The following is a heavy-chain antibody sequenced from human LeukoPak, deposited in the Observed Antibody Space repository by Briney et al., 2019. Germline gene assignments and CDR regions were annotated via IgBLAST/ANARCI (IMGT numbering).Heavy chain of an antibody. CDR1: GFTFSSYS. V-gene: IGHV3-21*06. CDR2: ITRSNYI. J-gene: IGHJ3*02. D-gene: IGHD3-10*01. CDR3: AKDGRQRKTYFYGSGSANAFDI. Sequence: GGSLRLSCAASGFTFSSYSMNWVRQAPGKGLEWVSSITRSNYIYYADSVKGRFTISRDNAKNSLYLQMNSLRAEDTAVYYCAKDGRQRKTYFYGSGSANAFDIWGQGTMVTVSS.